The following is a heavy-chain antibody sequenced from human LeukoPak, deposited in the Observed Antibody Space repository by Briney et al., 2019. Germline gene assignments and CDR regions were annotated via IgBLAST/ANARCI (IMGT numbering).Heavy chain of an antibody. D-gene: IGHD1-26*01. J-gene: IGHJ4*02. CDR3: AKDRSAARVGATPTYYFDY. V-gene: IGHV3-23*01. Sequence: GGSLRLSCAASGTTFSSYAMNWVRQAPGEGLEWVSGISGSGGSTYYADSVKGRFTISRDNSKNTLYLQMNSLRAEDTAVYYCAKDRSAARVGATPTYYFDYWGQGTLVTVSS. CDR1: GTTFSSYA. CDR2: ISGSGGST.